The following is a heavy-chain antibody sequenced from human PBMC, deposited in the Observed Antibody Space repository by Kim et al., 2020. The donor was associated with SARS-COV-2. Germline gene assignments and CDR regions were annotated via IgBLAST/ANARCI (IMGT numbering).Heavy chain of an antibody. Sequence: VKGRFTLSRDNSKNTLYLQMNSRRAEDTAVYYCAPSRITIFGVQRSYGMDVWGQGTTVTVSS. V-gene: IGHV3-23*01. D-gene: IGHD3-3*01. J-gene: IGHJ6*02. CDR3: APSRITIFGVQRSYGMDV.